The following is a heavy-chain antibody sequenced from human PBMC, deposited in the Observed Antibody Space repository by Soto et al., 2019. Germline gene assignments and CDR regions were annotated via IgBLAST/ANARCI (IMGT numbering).Heavy chain of an antibody. D-gene: IGHD3-16*01. V-gene: IGHV4-59*01. J-gene: IGHJ4*02. CDR1: AASFSKYY. CDR3: ASVTFGGVVLAH. CDR2: IYFNGNT. Sequence: GPVGASETLSLTCTVSAASFSKYYWSWIRQPPGKGLEWIGYIYFNGNTNYNPSLKRRVTISIDTSKKQISLNLTSVTDADTAVYYCASVTFGGVVLAHWGQGTLVTVSS.